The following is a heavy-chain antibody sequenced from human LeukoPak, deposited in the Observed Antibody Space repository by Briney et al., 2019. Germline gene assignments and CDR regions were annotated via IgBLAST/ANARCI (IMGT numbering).Heavy chain of an antibody. V-gene: IGHV4-30-4*01. J-gene: IGHJ4*02. Sequence: SETLSLTCTVSGGSISSGDYYWSWIRQPPGKGLEWIGYIYYSGSAYYNPSLKSRVTISVDTSKKQLSLKLTSVTAADTAVYYCARHGRMGNYYDRSDYYYAFDYWGQGTLVAVSS. CDR3: ARHGRMGNYYDRSDYYYAFDY. CDR1: GGSISSGDYY. CDR2: IYYSGSA. D-gene: IGHD3-22*01.